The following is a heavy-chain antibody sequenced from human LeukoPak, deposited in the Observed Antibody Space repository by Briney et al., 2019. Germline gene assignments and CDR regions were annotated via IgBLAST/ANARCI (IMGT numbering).Heavy chain of an antibody. J-gene: IGHJ3*02. D-gene: IGHD5-12*01. CDR1: GGSISSSSYH. V-gene: IGHV4-61*01. Sequence: SETLSLTFTVSGGSISSSSYHWSWIRQPPGKGLQWIGFIYSSGSTNYNPSLKSRVTISLDTSKNQFSLRVSSVTSADTAVYYCARGNSGYDYAIYIWGQGTMVTVSS. CDR3: ARGNSGYDYAIYI. CDR2: IYSSGST.